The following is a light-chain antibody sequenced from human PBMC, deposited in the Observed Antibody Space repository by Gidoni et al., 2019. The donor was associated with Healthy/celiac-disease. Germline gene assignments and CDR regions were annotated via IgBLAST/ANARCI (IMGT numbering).Light chain of an antibody. CDR1: SSEVGSYNL. CDR3: CAYAGTGLV. J-gene: IGLJ2*01. Sequence: QSGLTQHASVSGSPGQSIPFSCTGTSSEVGSYNLVSCSQQHPGKAPKPMMYEGSKRPSGVSNRFSGSKSGNTASLTISWLQAEDDADYYGCAYAGTGLVFGGGTKLTVL. V-gene: IGLV2-23*01. CDR2: EGS.